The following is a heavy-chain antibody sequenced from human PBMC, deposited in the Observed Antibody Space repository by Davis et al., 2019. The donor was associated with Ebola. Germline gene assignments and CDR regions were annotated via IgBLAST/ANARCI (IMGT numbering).Heavy chain of an antibody. CDR3: AREAYSGSYLDY. CDR2: ISSSGSTI. Sequence: GGSLRLSCAASGFTFSDYYMSWIRQAPGKGLEWASYISSSGSTIYYADSVKGRFTISRDTAKNSLYLQMNSLRAEDTAVYYCAREAYSGSYLDYWGQGTLVTVSS. J-gene: IGHJ4*02. CDR1: GFTFSDYY. D-gene: IGHD1-26*01. V-gene: IGHV3-11*01.